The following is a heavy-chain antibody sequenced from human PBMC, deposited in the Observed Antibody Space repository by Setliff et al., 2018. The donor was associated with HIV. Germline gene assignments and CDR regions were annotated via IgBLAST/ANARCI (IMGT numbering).Heavy chain of an antibody. CDR1: GGSLTDYD. D-gene: IGHD1-26*01. Sequence: ASETLSLTCAVYGGSLTDYDWTWIRQTPAKGLEWIGEINHSGSTNYNPSLKSRVTISVDTSKNQFSLKLSSVTAADTAVYYCARRRWELLKRGAAFDIWGQGTMVTVSS. CDR2: INHSGST. J-gene: IGHJ3*02. V-gene: IGHV4-34*01. CDR3: ARRRWELLKRGAAFDI.